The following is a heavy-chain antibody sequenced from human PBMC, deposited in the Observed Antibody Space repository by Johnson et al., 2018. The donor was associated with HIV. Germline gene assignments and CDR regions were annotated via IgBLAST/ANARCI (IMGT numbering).Heavy chain of an antibody. CDR1: GFTFSSYA. CDR2: ISYDGSNK. CDR3: ARVLTTRGAFDI. D-gene: IGHD3-9*01. Sequence: VQLVESGGGLVKPGGSLRLSCSASGFTFSSYAMHWVRQAPGKGLEWVAVISYDGSNKYYADSVKGRFTISRDNSKNTLYLQMNSLRADDTAVYYCARVLTTRGAFDIWGQGTMVTVSS. V-gene: IGHV3-30-3*01. J-gene: IGHJ3*02.